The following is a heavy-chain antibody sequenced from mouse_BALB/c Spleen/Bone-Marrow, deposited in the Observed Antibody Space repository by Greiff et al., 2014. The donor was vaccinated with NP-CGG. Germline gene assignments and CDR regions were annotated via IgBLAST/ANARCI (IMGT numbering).Heavy chain of an antibody. CDR2: IDPANGNT. CDR1: GFNIKDTY. V-gene: IGHV14-3*02. Sequence: EVHLVESGAERMKPGASVKLSCTASGFNIKDTYMHWVKQRPEQGLEWIGRIDPANGNTKYDPKFQGKATITADTSSNTAYLQLSSLTSEDTAVYYCARWEYYAMDYWGQGTSVTVSS. J-gene: IGHJ4*01. CDR3: ARWEYYAMDY. D-gene: IGHD4-1*01.